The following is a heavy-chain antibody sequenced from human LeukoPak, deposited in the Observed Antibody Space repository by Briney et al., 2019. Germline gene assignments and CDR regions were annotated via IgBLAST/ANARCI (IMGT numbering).Heavy chain of an antibody. D-gene: IGHD6-13*01. CDR2: IWYDGSNK. CDR3: ASWGAAADPPFDY. V-gene: IGHV3-33*01. CDR1: GFTFSSYG. Sequence: GGSLRLSCAPSGFTFSSYGMHWVRQAPGRGLEWVAVIWYDGSNKYYADSVRDRFTISRDNSKNSLYLQMNSRRAEDTAVYYSASWGAAADPPFDYWGQGTLVTVSS. J-gene: IGHJ4*02.